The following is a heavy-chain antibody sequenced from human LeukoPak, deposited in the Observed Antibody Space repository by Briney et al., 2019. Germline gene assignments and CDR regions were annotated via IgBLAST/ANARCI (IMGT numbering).Heavy chain of an antibody. CDR3: AKERKLLPFDC. V-gene: IGHV3-21*01. CDR2: ISSSSSHI. Sequence: GGSLRLSCAASGFTFSSYSMNWVRQAPGKGLEWVSSISSSSSHIYYADSVKGRFTISRDNAKNSLYLQMNNLRAEDTAVYYCAKERKLLPFDCWGQGTLVTVSS. J-gene: IGHJ4*02. D-gene: IGHD4-23*01. CDR1: GFTFSSYS.